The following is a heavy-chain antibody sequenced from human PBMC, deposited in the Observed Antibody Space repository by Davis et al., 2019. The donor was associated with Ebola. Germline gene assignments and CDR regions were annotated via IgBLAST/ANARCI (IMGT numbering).Heavy chain of an antibody. Sequence: AASVKVSCKASGYTFTSYGITWVRQAPGQGLEWMGWINPHNGNTNYAQSVQGRVTTTTDTSTTTAYMEVGSLRSDDTAVYYCARAQFPTTSDHWGQGTLVTVSS. CDR3: ARAQFPTTSDH. CDR1: GYTFTSYG. D-gene: IGHD1-1*01. J-gene: IGHJ4*02. CDR2: INPHNGNT. V-gene: IGHV1-18*04.